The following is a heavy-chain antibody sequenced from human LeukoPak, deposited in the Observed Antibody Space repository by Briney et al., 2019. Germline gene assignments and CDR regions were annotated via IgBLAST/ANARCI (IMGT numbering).Heavy chain of an antibody. CDR2: ISYDGSNK. CDR3: ARARGYSGYDDY. V-gene: IGHV3-30*04. D-gene: IGHD5-12*01. J-gene: IGHJ4*02. Sequence: GRSLRLSCAASGFTISGYAMHWVRQAPGKGLEWVVVISYDGSNKYYADSVKGRFTISRDNSKNTLSLQMNSLRAEDTAVYYCARARGYSGYDDYWGQGTLVTVSS. CDR1: GFTISGYA.